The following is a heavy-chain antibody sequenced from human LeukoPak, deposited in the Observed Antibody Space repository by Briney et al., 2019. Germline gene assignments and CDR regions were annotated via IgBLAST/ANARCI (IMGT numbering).Heavy chain of an antibody. CDR3: ARPLGQGNEYGMDV. CDR1: GGSFSGYY. Sequence: SETLSLTCAVYGGSFSGYYWSWIRQSPGKGLEWIGEINHSGSTNYNPSLKSRVTISVDTSKNQFSLKPTSVTAADTAVYYCARPLGQGNEYGMDVWGQGTTVTVSS. V-gene: IGHV4-34*01. CDR2: INHSGST. J-gene: IGHJ6*02. D-gene: IGHD1-1*01.